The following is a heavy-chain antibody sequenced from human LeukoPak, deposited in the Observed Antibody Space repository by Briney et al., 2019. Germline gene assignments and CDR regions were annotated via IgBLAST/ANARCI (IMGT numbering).Heavy chain of an antibody. CDR1: GFTFSSYS. CDR2: ISSSSSYI. J-gene: IGHJ4*02. V-gene: IGHV3-21*01. Sequence: PGGSLRLSCAASGFTFSSYSMNWVRQAPGKGLEWVSSISSSSSYIYYADSVKGRFTISRDNAKNSLYLQMNSLRAEDTAVYYCARDFSRASIPFDYWGQGTLVNVSS. CDR3: ARDFSRASIPFDY.